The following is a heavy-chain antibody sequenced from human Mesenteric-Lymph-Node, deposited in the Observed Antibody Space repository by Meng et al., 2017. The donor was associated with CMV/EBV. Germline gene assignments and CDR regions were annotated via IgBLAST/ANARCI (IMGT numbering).Heavy chain of an antibody. Sequence: GSLRLSCTVSGGSISSSSYYWGWIRQPPGKGLEWIGSIYYSGSTYYNPPLKSRVTISVDTSKNQFSLRLSSVTAADTAVYYCVRLSTPSYYYGLDFWGQGTTVTVSS. D-gene: IGHD2/OR15-2a*01. CDR2: IYYSGST. J-gene: IGHJ6*02. CDR1: GGSISSSSYY. V-gene: IGHV4-39*07. CDR3: VRLSTPSYYYGLDF.